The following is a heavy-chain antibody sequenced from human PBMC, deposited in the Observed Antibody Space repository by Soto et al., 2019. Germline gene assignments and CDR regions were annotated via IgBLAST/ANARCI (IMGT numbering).Heavy chain of an antibody. CDR1: GYTFTSYD. CDR2: MNPNSGNT. CDR3: ARGSPPYCSIGICFRGWFDP. Sequence: GASVKVSCKASGYTFTSYDINWVRQATGQGLEWMGWMNPNSGNTVYAQNFQGRVTMTRNTSISTAYMELSSLRSEDTAVYYCARGSPPYCSIGICFRGWFDPWGQGTLVTVSS. J-gene: IGHJ5*02. D-gene: IGHD2-8*01. V-gene: IGHV1-8*01.